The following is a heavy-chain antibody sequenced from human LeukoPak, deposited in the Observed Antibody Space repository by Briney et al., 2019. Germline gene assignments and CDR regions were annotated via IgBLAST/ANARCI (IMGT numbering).Heavy chain of an antibody. CDR2: IYYSGST. D-gene: IGHD3-3*01. CDR3: ARGSHYDFWSGYYTKGNWFDP. Sequence: SETLSLTCTVSGGSISSGGYYWSWIRQHPGKGLEWIGYIYYSGSTYYNPSLKSRVTLSVDTSKNQSSLKLSSVTAADTAVYYCARGSHYDFWSGYYTKGNWFDPWGQGTLVTVSS. CDR1: GGSISSGGYY. V-gene: IGHV4-31*03. J-gene: IGHJ5*02.